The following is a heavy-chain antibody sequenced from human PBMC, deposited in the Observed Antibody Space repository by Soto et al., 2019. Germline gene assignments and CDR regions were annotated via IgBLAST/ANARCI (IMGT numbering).Heavy chain of an antibody. CDR1: GFSLTSPAVG. CDR2: IYWDDDK. D-gene: IGHD6-19*01. J-gene: IGHJ4*02. V-gene: IGHV2-5*02. Sequence: QIILKESGPTLVKPTQTLTLTCTFSGFSLTSPAVGVNWIRQPPGKALEWLALIYWDDDKQYSPSLKSRLTITKDTSKNQVVLTMTNMDPVDTATYYCAHGSGWLSDYWGQGTLVTVSS. CDR3: AHGSGWLSDY.